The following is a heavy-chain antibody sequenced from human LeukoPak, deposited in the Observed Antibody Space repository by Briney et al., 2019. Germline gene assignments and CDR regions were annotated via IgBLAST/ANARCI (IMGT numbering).Heavy chain of an antibody. CDR1: GFTFSSYS. J-gene: IGHJ6*02. V-gene: IGHV3-21*01. CDR3: ARGGIAAAQGMDV. D-gene: IGHD6-13*01. Sequence: PGGSLRLSCAASGFTFSSYSMNWVRQAPGKGLEWVSSISSSSSYTYYADSVKGRFTISRDNAKNSLYLQMNSLRAEDTAVYYCARGGIAAAQGMDVWGQGTTVTVSS. CDR2: ISSSSSYT.